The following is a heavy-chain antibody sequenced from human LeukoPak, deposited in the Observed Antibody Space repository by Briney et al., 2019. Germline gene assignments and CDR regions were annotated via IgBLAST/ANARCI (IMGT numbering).Heavy chain of an antibody. J-gene: IGHJ6*03. CDR2: MNPNSGNT. V-gene: IGHV1-8*03. CDR1: GYTFTSYD. D-gene: IGHD3-3*01. Sequence: ASVKVSCKASGYTFTSYDISWVRQATGQGLEWMGWMNPNSGNTGYAQKFQGRVTITRNTSISTAYMELSSLRSEDTAVYYCARGVRARDTIFGVVTTGGYYYYYMDVWGKGTTVTVSS. CDR3: ARGVRARDTIFGVVTTGGYYYYYMDV.